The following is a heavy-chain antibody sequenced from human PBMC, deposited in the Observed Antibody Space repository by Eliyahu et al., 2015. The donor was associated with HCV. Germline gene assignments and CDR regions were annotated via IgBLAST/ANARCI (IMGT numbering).Heavy chain of an antibody. D-gene: IGHD3-10*01. J-gene: IGHJ5*02. CDR1: GYTFSSFY. Sequence: QVRLVQSGAEVRKPGASVKISCKTSGYTFSSFYLHWVRQAPGQGLQWVGIINPSGGSTSYGQSFQGRITMTTDSSTNTLYMELRRLRSDDTAVYFCARGGPSAFGGYNWFDPWGQGTLVTVSS. CDR3: ARGGPSAFGGYNWFDP. CDR2: INPSGGST. V-gene: IGHV1-46*01.